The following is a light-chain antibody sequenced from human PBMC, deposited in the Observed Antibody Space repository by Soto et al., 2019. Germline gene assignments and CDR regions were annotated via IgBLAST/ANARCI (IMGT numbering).Light chain of an antibody. CDR1: QSVSSNY. CDR3: QQYGRSPIFT. J-gene: IGKJ3*01. V-gene: IGKV3-20*01. CDR2: GAT. Sequence: EIVLTQSPGTLSLSPGERATLSCRASQSVSSNYLAWYQQKPGQAPRLLIYGATSRATGIPDRFSGSVSGTDFTLTISRLEPEDFAMYYCQQYGRSPIFTFGPGTKVDI.